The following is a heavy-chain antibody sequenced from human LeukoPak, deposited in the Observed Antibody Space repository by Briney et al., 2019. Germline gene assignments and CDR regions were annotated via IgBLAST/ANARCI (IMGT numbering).Heavy chain of an antibody. CDR1: GGSISSSNW. CDR3: ARGAYCGGDCYWGLRYYYYYMDV. CDR2: IYYSGST. V-gene: IGHV4-61*01. Sequence: SETLSLTCAVSGGSISSSNWWSWIRQPPGKGLEWVGYIYYSGSTNYNPSLKSRVTISVDTSKNQFSLKLSSVTAADTAVYYCARGAYCGGDCYWGLRYYYYYMDVWGKGTTVTVSS. J-gene: IGHJ6*03. D-gene: IGHD2-21*02.